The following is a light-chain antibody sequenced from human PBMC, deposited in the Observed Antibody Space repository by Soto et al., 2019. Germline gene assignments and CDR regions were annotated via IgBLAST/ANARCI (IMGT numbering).Light chain of an antibody. Sequence: DIQMTQTPSSVSASVGNRVTIPCRASQGISNWLAWYQQKPGKATKLLIYAASGLLSGVPSRFSGSESGTDFTLTISSLQPEDFATYYCQQANSFPLTFGGGTKVDIK. CDR3: QQANSFPLT. CDR1: QGISNW. J-gene: IGKJ4*01. CDR2: AAS. V-gene: IGKV1-12*01.